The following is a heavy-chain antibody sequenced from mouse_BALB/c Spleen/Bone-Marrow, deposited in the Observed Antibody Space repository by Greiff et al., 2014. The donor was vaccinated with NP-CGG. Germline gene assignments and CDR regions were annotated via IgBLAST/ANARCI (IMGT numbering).Heavy chain of an antibody. Sequence: QVQLQQSGPELVRPGALVKISCKASGYTFTSYDINWVKQRPGQGLEWIGWIYHGDGSTKYNEKFKGKATLTADKSSSTAYMQLSSLTSEKSAVYFCARSGDSSGYGFAYWGQGTLVTVSA. V-gene: IGHV1S56*01. CDR2: IYHGDGST. CDR1: GYTFTSYD. D-gene: IGHD3-2*01. J-gene: IGHJ3*01. CDR3: ARSGDSSGYGFAY.